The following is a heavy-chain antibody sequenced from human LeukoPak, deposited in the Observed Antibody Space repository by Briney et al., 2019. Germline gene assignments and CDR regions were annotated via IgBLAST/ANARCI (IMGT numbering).Heavy chain of an antibody. J-gene: IGHJ6*03. D-gene: IGHD1-26*01. Sequence: GGSLRLSCAASRFTFSTYAINWVRQAPGKGLEWVSYISSSSSSIYYADSVKGRFTISRDNAKNSLYLRMNSLRAEDTAVYYCARFSDYYYMDVWGKGTTVTVSS. CDR3: ARFSDYYYMDV. V-gene: IGHV3-48*03. CDR1: RFTFSTYA. CDR2: ISSSSSSI.